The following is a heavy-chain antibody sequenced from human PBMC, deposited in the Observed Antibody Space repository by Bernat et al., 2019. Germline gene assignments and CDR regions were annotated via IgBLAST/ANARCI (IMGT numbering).Heavy chain of an antibody. Sequence: QVQLVASGGGLVKPGGSLRLSCEASEFTFSDYFMSWIRQAPGKGLEWVSYISSSGSSIYYTDSVKGRFTISRDNTKNSLFLQMTSLRTEDTAIYYCVRGQSRTSGWFDYWGQGTLVTVSS. D-gene: IGHD6-19*01. CDR2: ISSSGSSI. J-gene: IGHJ4*02. CDR1: EFTFSDYF. CDR3: VRGQSRTSGWFDY. V-gene: IGHV3-11*01.